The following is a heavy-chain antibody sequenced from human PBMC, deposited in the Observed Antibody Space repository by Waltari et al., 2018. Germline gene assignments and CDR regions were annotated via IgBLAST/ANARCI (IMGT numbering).Heavy chain of an antibody. V-gene: IGHV1-2*02. CDR1: GYTFTGYY. J-gene: IGHJ4*02. D-gene: IGHD5-18*01. CDR2: INPNRGGT. CDR3: ARNSYGYEYYFDY. Sequence: QVQLVQSGAEVKKPGASVKVSCKASGYTFTGYYMHWVRQAPGKGLEWMGWINPNRGGTNYAQKFQGRVTMTRDTSISTAYMELSRLRSDDTAVYYCARNSYGYEYYFDYWGQGTLVTVSS.